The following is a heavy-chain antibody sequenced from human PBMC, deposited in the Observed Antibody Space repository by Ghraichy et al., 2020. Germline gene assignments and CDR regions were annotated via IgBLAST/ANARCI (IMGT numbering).Heavy chain of an antibody. J-gene: IGHJ4*02. D-gene: IGHD4-11*01. Sequence: GGSLRLSCVASGSTFNSYEMNWVRQAPGKGLEWLSYMSHSGNIIYYADSVKGRFTISRDNARNSLYLEMSSLRAEDTAVYYCARGYSVIFDYWGQGTLVTVSS. CDR3: ARGYSVIFDY. CDR1: GSTFNSYE. V-gene: IGHV3-48*03. CDR2: MSHSGNII.